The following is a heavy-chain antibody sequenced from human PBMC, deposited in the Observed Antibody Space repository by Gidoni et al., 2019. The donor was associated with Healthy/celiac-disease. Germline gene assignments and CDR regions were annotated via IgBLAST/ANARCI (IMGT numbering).Heavy chain of an antibody. J-gene: IGHJ6*03. CDR3: ARARARSSSKIYYYYMDV. CDR2: INHSEST. D-gene: IGHD6-6*01. CDR1: GGSCSGYY. Sequence: QVQLQQWGAGLLTPSETLSLTCAVYGGSCSGYYWSWIRQPPGKGLEWIGEINHSESTNYNPSLKSRVTISVDTSKNQFSLKLSAVTAADTDVYYCARARARSSSKIYYYYMDVWGKGTTVTVSS. V-gene: IGHV4-34*01.